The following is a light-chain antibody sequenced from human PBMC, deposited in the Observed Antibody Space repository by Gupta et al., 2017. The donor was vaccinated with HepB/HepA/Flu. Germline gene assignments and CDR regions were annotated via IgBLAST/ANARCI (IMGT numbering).Light chain of an antibody. CDR3: GTWDSSLSSGV. J-gene: IGLJ2*01. CDR1: SSNSGNNY. CDR2: ENN. Sequence: QSVLTQPPSVSAAPGPQVTISCYGSSSNSGNNYVSWYQQLPGTAPKFLIYENNKRPSGIPDRFSGSKSGTSATLGITGLQTGDEADYYCGTWDSSLSSGVFGGGTKLTVL. V-gene: IGLV1-51*02.